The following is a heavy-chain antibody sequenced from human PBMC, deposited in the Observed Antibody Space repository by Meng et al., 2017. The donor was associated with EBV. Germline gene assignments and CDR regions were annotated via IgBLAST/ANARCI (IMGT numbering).Heavy chain of an antibody. V-gene: IGHV3-53*01. Sequence: EGQLVEAGGGLILPGGSLRLSCAASGFTVGSNYMSWGRQAPGKGLRWVSVIYSVGSTYYADSVKGRFTISRDNSKNTLYLQMNSLRAEDTAVYYYAKHRLGPLDYWGQGTLVTVSS. J-gene: IGHJ4*02. CDR2: IYSVGST. CDR3: AKHRLGPLDY. D-gene: IGHD5-12*01. CDR1: GFTVGSNY.